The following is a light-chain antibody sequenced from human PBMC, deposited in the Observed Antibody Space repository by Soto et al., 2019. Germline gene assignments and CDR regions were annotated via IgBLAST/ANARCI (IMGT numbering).Light chain of an antibody. Sequence: EIVLSQSPGTLSLSPGERATLSCRTSQSSNSLAWYQHKPGQAPRLLIYGVSSRPTDVPDSFSGSGSGTDFTLTISRLEAEDFAVYSCHQYGPSRGFTFGAGTKVDIK. CDR1: QSSNS. J-gene: IGKJ3*01. CDR3: HQYGPSRGFT. CDR2: GVS. V-gene: IGKV3-20*01.